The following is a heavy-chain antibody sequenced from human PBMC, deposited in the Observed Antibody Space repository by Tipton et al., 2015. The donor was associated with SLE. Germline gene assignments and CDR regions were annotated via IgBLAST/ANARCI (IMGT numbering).Heavy chain of an antibody. J-gene: IGHJ2*01. V-gene: IGHV3-7*01. CDR3: ARRYFDV. CDR2: IRQDGNEM. CDR1: GFIFSDYW. Sequence: SLRLFCAASGFIFSDYWMQWVRQSPGKGLEWVANIRQDGNEMYYVASVRGRFIISRDNAKNSLYLQMDGLRAEDTAIYYCARRYFDVWGRGTLVTVSS.